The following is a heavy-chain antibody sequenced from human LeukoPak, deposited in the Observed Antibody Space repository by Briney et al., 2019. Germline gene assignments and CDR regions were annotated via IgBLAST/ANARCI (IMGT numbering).Heavy chain of an antibody. Sequence: GGSLRLSCAASEFAFSNYWMHWVRQAPGWGLMWVSRINGDGSLTNYADSVKGRFTISRDNAKNTLYLQMNSLRAEDTAVYYCARDFDWGSGHWGRGTLVTVSS. CDR2: INGDGSLT. CDR1: EFAFSNYW. CDR3: ARDFDWGSGH. D-gene: IGHD7-27*01. J-gene: IGHJ4*02. V-gene: IGHV3-74*01.